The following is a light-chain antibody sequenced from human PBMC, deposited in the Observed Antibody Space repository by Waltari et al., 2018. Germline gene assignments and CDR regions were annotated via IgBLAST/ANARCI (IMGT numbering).Light chain of an antibody. CDR3: NSYTGSSSWV. J-gene: IGLJ3*02. Sequence: QSALTQPASVSGSPGQSITISCTGTSSDVGPYTYVSWYQQPPAKAPKLMIYDVSERPSGVSNRFSGSKSGNTASLTISGLQADDEADYYCNSYTGSSSWVFGGGTKLTV. CDR2: DVS. CDR1: SSDVGPYTY. V-gene: IGLV2-14*01.